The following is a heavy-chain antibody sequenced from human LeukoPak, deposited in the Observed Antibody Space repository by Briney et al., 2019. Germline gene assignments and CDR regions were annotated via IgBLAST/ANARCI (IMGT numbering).Heavy chain of an antibody. V-gene: IGHV3-53*01. J-gene: IGHJ4*02. CDR3: ARAVASRWYYSDY. CDR1: GFTVSSNS. Sequence: GGSLRLSCAASGFTVSSNSMSWVRQAPGKGLEWVPLIYSGGSTNYADSVRGRFTISRDNSENTLYLQMNSLSAEYTAVYYCARAVASRWYYSDYWGEGTLVTVSS. CDR2: IYSGGST. D-gene: IGHD2-15*01.